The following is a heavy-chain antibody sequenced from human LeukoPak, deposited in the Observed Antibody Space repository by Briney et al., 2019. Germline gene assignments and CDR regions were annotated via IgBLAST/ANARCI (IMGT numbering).Heavy chain of an antibody. CDR3: ARVKAGYCSSTSCSRIDI. D-gene: IGHD2-2*01. V-gene: IGHV3-53*01. CDR1: GFTVSSTY. J-gene: IGHJ3*02. Sequence: GGSLRLSCAASGFTVSSTYMSWVRQAPGKGLEWVSVIYSGGSTYYADSVKGRFTISRDNSKNTLYLQMNSLRAEDTAVYYCARVKAGYCSSTSCSRIDIWGQGTMVTVSS. CDR2: IYSGGST.